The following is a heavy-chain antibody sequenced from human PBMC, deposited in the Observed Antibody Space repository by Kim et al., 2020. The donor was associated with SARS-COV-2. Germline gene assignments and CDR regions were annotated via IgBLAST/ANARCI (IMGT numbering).Heavy chain of an antibody. Sequence: SRVTISVDTSKNQFSLKLSSVTAADTAVYYCARDGDRDGYNYGYYYGMDVWGQGTTVTVSS. CDR3: ARDGDRDGYNYGYYYGMDV. J-gene: IGHJ6*02. V-gene: IGHV4-59*01. D-gene: IGHD5-12*01.